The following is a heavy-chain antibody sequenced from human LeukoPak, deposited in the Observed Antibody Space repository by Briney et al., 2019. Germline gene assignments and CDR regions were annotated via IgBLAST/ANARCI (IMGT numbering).Heavy chain of an antibody. CDR3: AKSKYSSSCID. D-gene: IGHD6-13*01. J-gene: IGHJ4*02. CDR2: INTDGSSA. Sequence: GGSLRLSCAASGFTFSGSWMHWVRQAPGKGLVWVSRINTDGSSATYADSVKGRFTISRDNAKNTLYLQMNSLRAEDTAVYYCAKSKYSSSCIDWGQGTLVTVS. CDR1: GFTFSGSW. V-gene: IGHV3-74*01.